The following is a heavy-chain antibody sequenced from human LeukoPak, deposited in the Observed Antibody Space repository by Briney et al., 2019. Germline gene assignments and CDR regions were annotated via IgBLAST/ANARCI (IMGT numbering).Heavy chain of an antibody. V-gene: IGHV3-74*01. J-gene: IGHJ5*02. CDR3: ATTGTTHYNWFDP. D-gene: IGHD1-14*01. CDR1: GFTFSNYW. Sequence: PGGSLRLSCAASGFTFSNYWMHCVRQAPGKGLVWVSRVNSDGSRTDYADSVKGRFTISRDNAKNTLYLQMNSLRVEDTAVYYCATTGTTHYNWFDPWGQGTLVTVSS. CDR2: VNSDGSRT.